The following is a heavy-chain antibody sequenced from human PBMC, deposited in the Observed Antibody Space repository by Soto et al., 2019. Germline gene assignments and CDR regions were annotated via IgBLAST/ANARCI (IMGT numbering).Heavy chain of an antibody. CDR2: IIPIFGTA. D-gene: IGHD3-10*01. CDR3: SRSTNYYGSGIYYESGYYYCMDV. Sequence: QVQLVQSGAEVKKPGSSVKVSCKASGGTFSSYAISWVRQAPGQGLEWMGGIIPIFGTANYAQKFQGRVTITEDESTSTAYIEPSSLRSEDTAVYYCSRSTNYYGSGIYYESGYYYCMDVWGQGTTVTVS. V-gene: IGHV1-69*01. J-gene: IGHJ6*02. CDR1: GGTFSSYA.